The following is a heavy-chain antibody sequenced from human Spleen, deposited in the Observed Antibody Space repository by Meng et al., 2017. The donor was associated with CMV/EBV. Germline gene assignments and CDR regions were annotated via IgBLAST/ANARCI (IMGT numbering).Heavy chain of an antibody. CDR2: IKSKTDGGTT. D-gene: IGHD3-22*01. CDR3: AKVREYSYYYDSSGDDYGMDV. V-gene: IGHV3-15*01. CDR1: GFTFSDAR. J-gene: IGHJ6*02. Sequence: GESLKISCAASGFTFSDARMNWVRQAPGKGLEWVGRIKSKTDGGTTDYAASVKGRFTISRDDSKNTLYLQMNSLRAEDTAVYYCAKVREYSYYYDSSGDDYGMDVWGQGTTVTVSS.